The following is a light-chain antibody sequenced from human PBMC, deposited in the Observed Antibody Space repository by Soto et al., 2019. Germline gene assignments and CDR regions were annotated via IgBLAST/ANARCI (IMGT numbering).Light chain of an antibody. V-gene: IGLV1-40*01. CDR3: QSYDSALSGWV. CDR2: GTR. Sequence: QSVLTQPPSVSGAPGQRVTISCTGTTSNIGAGYDVHWYRQLPGTAPKLLIYGTRNRPSGVPDRLSGSKSGTAASLAITGLQAEDEADYYCQSYDSALSGWVFGGGTKVTVL. CDR1: TSNIGAGYD. J-gene: IGLJ3*02.